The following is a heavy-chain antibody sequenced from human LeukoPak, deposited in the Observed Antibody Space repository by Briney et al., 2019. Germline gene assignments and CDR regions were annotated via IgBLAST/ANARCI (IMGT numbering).Heavy chain of an antibody. J-gene: IGHJ3*02. CDR1: GVAVSSSY. CDR2: ISGSGGST. CDR3: AKSPLAARPDAFDI. Sequence: PGGSLRLSCAASGVAVSSSYMSWVRQAPGKGLEWVSAISGSGGSTYYADSVKGRFTISRDNSKNTLYLQMNSLRAEDTAVYYCAKSPLAARPDAFDIWGQGTMVTVSS. V-gene: IGHV3-23*01. D-gene: IGHD6-6*01.